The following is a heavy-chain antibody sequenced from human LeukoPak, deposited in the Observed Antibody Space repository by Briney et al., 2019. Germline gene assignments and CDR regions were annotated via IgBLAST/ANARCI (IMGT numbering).Heavy chain of an antibody. V-gene: IGHV3-23*01. J-gene: IGHJ4*02. CDR2: ISGSGGST. CDR1: GFTFSSYA. Sequence: GGSLRLSCAASGFTFSSYAMSWVRQAPGKGLEWVSAISGSGGSTYYADSVKGRFTISRDNSKNTLYLQMNSLRAKDTAVYYCAKDDSSGYYYFDYWGQGTLVTVSS. CDR3: AKDDSSGYYYFDY. D-gene: IGHD3-22*01.